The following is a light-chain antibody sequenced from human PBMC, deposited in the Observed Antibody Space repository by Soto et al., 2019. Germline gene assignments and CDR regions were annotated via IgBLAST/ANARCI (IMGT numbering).Light chain of an antibody. CDR2: DVT. CDR3: SSYSFTTSLYV. J-gene: IGLJ1*01. V-gene: IGLV2-14*01. Sequence: QSALTQPASVSGSPGQSITISCTGTTSDIGGYNYVSWYQHHPGKAPKLIIYDVTRRPSGVSPRFSGSKSGNTASLTISGLQAEDEADYYCSSYSFTTSLYVFGTGTKLTVL. CDR1: TSDIGGYNY.